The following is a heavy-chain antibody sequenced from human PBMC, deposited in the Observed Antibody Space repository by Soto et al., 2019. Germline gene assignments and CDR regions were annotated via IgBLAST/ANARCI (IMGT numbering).Heavy chain of an antibody. CDR3: AKDRHPRSSGWYYY. D-gene: IGHD6-19*01. CDR1: GFTFSSYA. Sequence: EVQLLESGGGLVQPGGSLRLSCAASGFTFSSYAMSWVHQAPGKGLEWVSAISGSGGSTYYADSVKGRFTISRDNSKNTLYLQMNSLRAEDTAVYYCAKDRHPRSSGWYYYWGQGTLVTVSS. V-gene: IGHV3-23*01. J-gene: IGHJ4*02. CDR2: ISGSGGST.